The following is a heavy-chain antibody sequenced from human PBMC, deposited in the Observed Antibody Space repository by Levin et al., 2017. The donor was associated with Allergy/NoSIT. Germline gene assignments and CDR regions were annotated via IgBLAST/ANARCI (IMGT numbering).Heavy chain of an antibody. V-gene: IGHV4-30-4*01. J-gene: IGHJ4*02. CDR2: IYYSGTT. CDR1: GVSINSDNYY. D-gene: IGHD3-10*01. CDR3: ATYVLLWFGEGV. Sequence: SETLSLTCTVSGVSINSDNYYWSWIRQPPGKGLEWIGYIYYSGTTYYNPSLKSRVKISLDTSKNQFSLKLSSVTAADTAVYYCATYVLLWFGEGVWGQGTLVTVSS.